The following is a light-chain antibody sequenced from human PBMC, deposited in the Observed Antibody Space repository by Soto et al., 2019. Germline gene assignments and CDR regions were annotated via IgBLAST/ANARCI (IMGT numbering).Light chain of an antibody. CDR3: LHEFNYPWT. CDR1: QDIRND. J-gene: IGKJ1*01. Sequence: AIQMTQSPSSLSASVGDRVTITCRASQDIRNDLGWYQQKPGKTPKLLIFAASSLQSGVPSRFSGSGSGTDFTLTISSLQHEDFATYYCLHEFNYPWTFGQGTKVEIE. CDR2: AAS. V-gene: IGKV1-6*01.